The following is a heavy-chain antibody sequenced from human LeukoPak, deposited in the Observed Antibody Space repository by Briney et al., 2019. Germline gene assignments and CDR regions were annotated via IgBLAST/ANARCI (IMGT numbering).Heavy chain of an antibody. J-gene: IGHJ4*02. Sequence: SETLSLTCTVSGGSISSSSYYWGWIRQPPGKGLEWIGTIYYSGSTYYTPPLKSRVTISLDTSKNQFSLKLSSVTAADTAVYSCASIPTVTFFDYWGQGTLVTVSS. CDR3: ASIPTVTFFDY. CDR2: IYYSGST. D-gene: IGHD4-17*01. V-gene: IGHV4-39*07. CDR1: GGSISSSSYY.